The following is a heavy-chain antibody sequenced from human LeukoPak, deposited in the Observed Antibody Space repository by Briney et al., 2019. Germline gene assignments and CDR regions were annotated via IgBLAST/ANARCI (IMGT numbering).Heavy chain of an antibody. J-gene: IGHJ6*03. D-gene: IGHD2-15*01. Sequence: GGSPRLSCAASGFTFSSYSMNWVRQAPGKGLEWVSSISSSSSYIYYADSVKGRFTISRDNAKNSLYLQMNSLRAEDTAVYYCARDAELKGYCSGGSCYSYYYYMDVWGKGTTVTVSS. CDR2: ISSSSSYI. V-gene: IGHV3-21*01. CDR1: GFTFSSYS. CDR3: ARDAELKGYCSGGSCYSYYYYMDV.